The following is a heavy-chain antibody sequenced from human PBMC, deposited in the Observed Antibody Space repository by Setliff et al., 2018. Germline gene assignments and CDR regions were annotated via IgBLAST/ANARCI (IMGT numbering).Heavy chain of an antibody. CDR3: AKHGEESKVTTYLAS. J-gene: IGHJ5*02. CDR1: GDSISSGTYY. V-gene: IGHV4-39*01. Sequence: TLSLTCTVSGDSISSGTYYWGWIRQPPGKGLEWIGSRYYSGHTYYNPSLKSRVAMSVDKAKNQFSLNLRSVSAADTAIYYCAKHGEESKVTTYLASWGQGTLVTVSS. D-gene: IGHD4-17*01. CDR2: RYYSGHT.